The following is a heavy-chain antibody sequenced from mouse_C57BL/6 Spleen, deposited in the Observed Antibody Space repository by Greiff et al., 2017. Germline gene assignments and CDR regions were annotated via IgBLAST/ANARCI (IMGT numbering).Heavy chain of an antibody. D-gene: IGHD3-2*02. CDR3: ASAGEDSSGY. V-gene: IGHV1-61*01. J-gene: IGHJ2*01. CDR2: IYPSVSDT. CDR1: GYTFTSYW. Sequence: QVQLKQPGAELVRPGSSVKLSCKASGYTFTSYWMDWVKQRPGHGLEWIGNIYPSVSDTHSTQKFKDKATLTVEKSSSTAYMQRSSLTAGDAAVYYCASAGEDSSGYWGQGTTL.